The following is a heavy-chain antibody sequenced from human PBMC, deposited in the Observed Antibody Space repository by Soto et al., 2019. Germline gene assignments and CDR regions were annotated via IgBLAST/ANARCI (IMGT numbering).Heavy chain of an antibody. CDR1: GGSISSSNYY. J-gene: IGHJ4*02. D-gene: IGHD2-15*01. CDR2: IYYSGTT. V-gene: IGHV4-39*01. CDR3: SRRDSSPQYRY. Sequence: SETLSLTCTVSGGSISSSNYYWGWIRQPPGKGLEWIGTIYYSGTTYYNPSLKSRVTISVDTSKNQFSLKLSSVTAADTAVYYCSRRDSSPQYRYWGQGTLVTVSS.